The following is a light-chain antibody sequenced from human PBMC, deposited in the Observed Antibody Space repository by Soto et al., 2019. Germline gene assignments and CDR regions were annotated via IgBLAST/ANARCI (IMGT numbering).Light chain of an antibody. J-gene: IGLJ2*01. CDR1: SSNIWAGYD. Sequence: QSVLTQPPSVSGAPGQRVTISCTGSSSNIWAGYDVHWYQQLPGTAPKLLIYGDSNRPSGVPDRFSGSKSGTSASLAIIGLQAEDEADYYCQSYDSSLSGVIFGGGTKLTVL. CDR3: QSYDSSLSGVI. V-gene: IGLV1-40*01. CDR2: GDS.